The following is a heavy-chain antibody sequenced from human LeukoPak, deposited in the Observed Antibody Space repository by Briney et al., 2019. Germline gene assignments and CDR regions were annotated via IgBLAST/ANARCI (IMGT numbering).Heavy chain of an antibody. CDR2: IIPIFGTA. J-gene: IGHJ6*02. D-gene: IGHD2-2*01. CDR3: ARDDYIVVVPAALPYYYGMDV. Sequence: ASVKVSCKASGGTFSSYAISWVRQAPGQGLEWMGGIIPIFGTANYAQKFQGRVTITADESTSTAYKELSSLRSEDTAVYYCARDDYIVVVPAALPYYYGMDVWGQGTTVTVSS. CDR1: GGTFSSYA. V-gene: IGHV1-69*13.